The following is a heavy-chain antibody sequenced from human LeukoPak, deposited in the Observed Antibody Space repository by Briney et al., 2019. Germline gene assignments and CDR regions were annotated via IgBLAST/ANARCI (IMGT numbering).Heavy chain of an antibody. CDR2: IKQDGSEK. CDR3: ARDPAPAQLRYFDWLSPHYYGMDV. CDR1: GFTISSYW. D-gene: IGHD3-9*01. J-gene: IGHJ6*02. V-gene: IGHV3-7*01. Sequence: PGGSLRLSCAASGFTISSYWMSWVRQAPGKGLEWVANIKQDGSEKYYVDSVKGRFTISRDNAKNSLYLQMNSLRAEDTAVYYCARDPAPAQLRYFDWLSPHYYGMDVWGQGTTVTVSS.